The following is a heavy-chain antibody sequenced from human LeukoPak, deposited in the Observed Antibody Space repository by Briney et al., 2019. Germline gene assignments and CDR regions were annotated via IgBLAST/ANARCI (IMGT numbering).Heavy chain of an antibody. CDR3: ARGPHTSSWYKHAFDI. J-gene: IGHJ3*02. D-gene: IGHD6-13*01. CDR1: GYIFSNFG. Sequence: ASVKVSCRAPGYIFSNFGISWVRQAPGQGPEWMGWINPHTSKTNYAQKFQGRVTLTADTSTNTAYMELRSLRSDDTAVYYCARGPHTSSWYKHAFDIWAQGTMVTVSS. CDR2: INPHTSKT. V-gene: IGHV1-18*01.